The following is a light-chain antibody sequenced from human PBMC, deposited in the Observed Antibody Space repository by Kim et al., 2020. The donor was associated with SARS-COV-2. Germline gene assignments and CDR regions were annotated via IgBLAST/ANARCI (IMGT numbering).Light chain of an antibody. J-gene: IGKJ1*01. CDR3: QQYNDWPLT. V-gene: IGKV3-15*01. Sequence: EIVLTQSPAPLSLSPGERATLFCRASQSVSSDLAWYQQRPGQAPRLLIFDASTRATGIPAGFSGSGSGTDFNLTISSLQSEDFAFYYCQQYNDWPLTFGQGTKVDIK. CDR1: QSVSSD. CDR2: DAS.